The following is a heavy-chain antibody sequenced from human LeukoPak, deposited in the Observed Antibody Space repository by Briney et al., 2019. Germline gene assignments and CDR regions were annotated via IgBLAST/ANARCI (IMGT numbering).Heavy chain of an antibody. J-gene: IGHJ5*02. Sequence: SETLSLTCTVSGGSVSSYYWSWIRQTPEKGLEWIGYMSYSGRTDYGPSLKSRVTMSVDTSKNQFSLKLSSVTAADTAVYYCARAISSVRLFPLPGRMNWFDPWGQGTLVTVSS. V-gene: IGHV4-59*04. D-gene: IGHD6-19*01. CDR3: ARAISSVRLFPLPGRMNWFDP. CDR1: GGSVSSYY. CDR2: MSYSGRT.